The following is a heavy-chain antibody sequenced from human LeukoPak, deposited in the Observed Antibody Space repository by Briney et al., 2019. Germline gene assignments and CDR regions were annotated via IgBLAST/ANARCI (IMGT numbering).Heavy chain of an antibody. V-gene: IGHV5-51*01. D-gene: IGHD3-10*01. Sequence: GEFLKISCKGSGYSFNTYWIGWVRQMPGKGLEWMGIIHPSDSETKYSPSFQGHVTISADKSLSTAYLQWSSLRASDTAMYYCARQSYYGSGSYYYYMDVWGKGTTVTVSS. CDR2: IHPSDSET. CDR3: ARQSYYGSGSYYYYMDV. CDR1: GYSFNTYW. J-gene: IGHJ6*03.